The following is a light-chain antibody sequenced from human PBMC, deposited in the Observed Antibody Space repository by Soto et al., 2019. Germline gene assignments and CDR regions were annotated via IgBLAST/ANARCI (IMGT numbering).Light chain of an antibody. CDR1: QSAGTF. J-gene: IGKJ4*01. CDR2: DAS. V-gene: IGKV3-11*01. Sequence: EIVLTQSPATVSLSPGERATLSCRASQSAGTFLAWYQQKPGQAPRLLIYDASTRVTGTPARFSGSGSGTDFTLTISSLEPEDFAVFYCQQRSSWPPTFGGGTKVEIK. CDR3: QQRSSWPPT.